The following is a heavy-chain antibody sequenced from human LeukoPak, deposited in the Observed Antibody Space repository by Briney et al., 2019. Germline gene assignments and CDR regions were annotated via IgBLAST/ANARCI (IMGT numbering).Heavy chain of an antibody. D-gene: IGHD2-15*01. Sequence: GGSLRLSCAASGFTFSSYEMNWVRQAPGKGLEWVSYISSSGSTIYYADSVKGRFTISRDNAKNSLYLQMNSLRAEDTAMYYCARDVVVVVASDSNFNYWGQGTLVTVSS. CDR2: ISSSGSTI. V-gene: IGHV3-48*03. CDR3: ARDVVVVVASDSNFNY. J-gene: IGHJ4*02. CDR1: GFTFSSYE.